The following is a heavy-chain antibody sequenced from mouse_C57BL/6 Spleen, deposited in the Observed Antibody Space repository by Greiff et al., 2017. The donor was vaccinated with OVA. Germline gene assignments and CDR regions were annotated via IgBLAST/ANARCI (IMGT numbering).Heavy chain of an antibody. CDR2: IYPGDGDT. V-gene: IGHV1-82*01. CDR1: GYAFSSSW. D-gene: IGHD2-1*01. J-gene: IGHJ3*01. CDR3: ARLGNYAAY. Sequence: QVQLQQSGPELVKPGASVKISCKASGYAFSSSWMNWVKQRPGKGLEWIGRIYPGDGDTNYNGKFKGKATLTADKSSSTAYMQLSSLTSEDAAVYFCARLGNYAAYWGKGTLVTVSA.